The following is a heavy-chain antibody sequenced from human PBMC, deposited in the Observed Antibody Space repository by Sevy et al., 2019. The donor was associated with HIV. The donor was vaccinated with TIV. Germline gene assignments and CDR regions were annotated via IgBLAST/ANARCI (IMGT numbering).Heavy chain of an antibody. D-gene: IGHD3-3*01. CDR1: GFTFSSYA. CDR2: ISSSGGTT. V-gene: IGHV3-23*01. J-gene: IGHJ6*02. Sequence: GGSLRLSCAASGFTFSSYAISWIRQAPGKGLEWVSVISSSGGTTYYAGSVEGRFTISRDNSKNTLYLQMNRLRAEDTAIYYCARRPDLGEIIPTGVMDVSGRRTTVTVSS. CDR3: ARRPDLGEIIPTGVMDV.